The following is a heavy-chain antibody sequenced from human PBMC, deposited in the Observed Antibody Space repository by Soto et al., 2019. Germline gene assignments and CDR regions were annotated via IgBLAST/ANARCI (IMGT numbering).Heavy chain of an antibody. Sequence: ASVKVSCKASGYTFTSYVMHWVRQAPGQRLEWMGWINAGNGNTKYSQKFQGRVTITRDTSTTTAFMELTSLTSDDRAVYYCAKNGQPPYYYYGMDVWGQGTTVTVSS. CDR1: GYTFTSYV. CDR2: INAGNGNT. V-gene: IGHV1-3*01. CDR3: AKNGQPPYYYYGMDV. J-gene: IGHJ6*02. D-gene: IGHD2-8*01.